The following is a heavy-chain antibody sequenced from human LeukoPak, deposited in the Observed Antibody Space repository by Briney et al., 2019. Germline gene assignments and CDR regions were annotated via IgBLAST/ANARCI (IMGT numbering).Heavy chain of an antibody. D-gene: IGHD1/OR15-1a*01. CDR1: GVSVSSGSYY. V-gene: IGHV4-61*01. CDR2: IYYSGST. CDR3: ARDLAIATTTGDGMDV. Sequence: SETLSLTCTVSGVSVSSGSYYWSWIRQPPGKGLEWIGYIYYSGSTNYNPSLKSRVTISVDTSKNQFSLKLSSVTAADTAVYYCARDLAIATTTGDGMDVWGKGTTVTVSS. J-gene: IGHJ6*04.